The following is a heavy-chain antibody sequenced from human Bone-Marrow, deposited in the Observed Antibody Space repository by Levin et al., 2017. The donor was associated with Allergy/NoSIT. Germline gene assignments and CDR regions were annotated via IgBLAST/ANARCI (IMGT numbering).Heavy chain of an antibody. J-gene: IGHJ3*01. CDR2: INPSGGAT. CDR3: ASCSDGSCFSNDPFDV. V-gene: IGHV1-2*06. Sequence: ASVKVSCKASGYTFTGHYIHWVRQAPGQGLEWMGRINPSGGATNFAQKFQGRVTMTRDTSISTAYLSLSRLKSDDTAVYYCASCSDGSCFSNDPFDVWGPGTMVAVSS. CDR1: GYTFTGHY. D-gene: IGHD2-15*01.